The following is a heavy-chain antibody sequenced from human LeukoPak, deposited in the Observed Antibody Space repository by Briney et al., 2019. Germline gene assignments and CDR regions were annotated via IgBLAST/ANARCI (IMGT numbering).Heavy chain of an antibody. D-gene: IGHD3-22*01. V-gene: IGHV3-53*01. CDR3: ARDYYDGSAYYSYYEY. Sequence: GGSLRLSCAASGFTVSSKYMSWVRQAPGKGLEWVSTLYSNGNTYYADSVKGRFTISRDNSKNTLSLQMNTLRAEDTAVYYCARDYYDGSAYYSYYEYWGQGTLVTVSS. CDR2: LYSNGNT. CDR1: GFTVSSKY. J-gene: IGHJ4*02.